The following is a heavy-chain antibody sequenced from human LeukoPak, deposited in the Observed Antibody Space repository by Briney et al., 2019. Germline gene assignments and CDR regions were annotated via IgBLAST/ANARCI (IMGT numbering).Heavy chain of an antibody. CDR1: GGSISSSSYY. D-gene: IGHD3-22*01. V-gene: IGHV4-39*01. CDR3: ASLPTYYYDSSGKPP. CDR2: IYYSGST. J-gene: IGHJ5*02. Sequence: PSETLSLTCTVSGGSISSSSYYWGWIRRPPGKGLEWIGSIYYSGSTYYNPSLKSRVTISVDTSKNQFSLKLSSVTAADTAVYYCASLPTYYYDSSGKPPWGQGTLVTVSS.